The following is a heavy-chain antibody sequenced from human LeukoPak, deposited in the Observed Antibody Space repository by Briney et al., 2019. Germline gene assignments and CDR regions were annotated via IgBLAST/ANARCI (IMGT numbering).Heavy chain of an antibody. D-gene: IGHD6-19*01. Sequence: PGGSLRLSCAASGFTVSSNYMSWVRQAPGKGLEWVSVIYSGGSTYYADSVKGRFTISRDNSKNTLYLQMNSLRAEDTAVYYCASVYSGWYSYYFDYWGQGTLVTVSS. CDR2: IYSGGST. CDR1: GFTVSSNY. V-gene: IGHV3-53*01. CDR3: ASVYSGWYSYYFDY. J-gene: IGHJ4*02.